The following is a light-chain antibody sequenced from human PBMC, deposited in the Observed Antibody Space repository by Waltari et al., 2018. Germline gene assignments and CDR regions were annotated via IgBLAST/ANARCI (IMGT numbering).Light chain of an antibody. J-gene: IGLJ3*02. CDR3: GTWDSSLSAWV. Sequence: QSVLTQPPSVSAAPGQPVTISCSGSFSNVGKNFVTWYQQIPGPAPKLVIYDNPKRPSGIPDRFSGSKSGTSATLAIAGLQTGDEADYYCGTWDSSLSAWVFGGGTKLTVL. V-gene: IGLV1-51*01. CDR2: DNP. CDR1: FSNVGKNF.